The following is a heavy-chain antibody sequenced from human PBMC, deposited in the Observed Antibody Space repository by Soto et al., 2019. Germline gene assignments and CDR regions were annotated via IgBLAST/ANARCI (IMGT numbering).Heavy chain of an antibody. D-gene: IGHD2-15*01. V-gene: IGHV4-59*12. CDR3: ARERMAEYYYGMDV. CDR1: GGSISTYY. CDR2: IYYTGNT. Sequence: SETLSLTCTVTGGSISTYYWSWIRQPPGKGQEWIGHIYYTGNTNYNPSLKSRVTISVDKSKNQFSLKLSSVTAADTAVYYCARERMAEYYYGMDVWGQGTTVTVSS. J-gene: IGHJ6*02.